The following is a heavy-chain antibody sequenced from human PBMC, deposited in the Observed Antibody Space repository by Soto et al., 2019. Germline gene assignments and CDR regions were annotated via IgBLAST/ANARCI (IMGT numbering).Heavy chain of an antibody. CDR1: GGSISSSSYY. CDR2: IYYSGST. CDR3: ARITTVKGAAAGFYYYYGMDV. V-gene: IGHV4-39*01. Sequence: SETMSLTCTVSGGSISSSSYYWGWIRNPPGKGLERIGCIYYSGSTYYNPSLKSRVTISVDTSKNQFSLKLSSVTAADTAVYYCARITTVKGAAAGFYYYYGMDVWGQGTTVTVSS. J-gene: IGHJ6*02. D-gene: IGHD6-13*01.